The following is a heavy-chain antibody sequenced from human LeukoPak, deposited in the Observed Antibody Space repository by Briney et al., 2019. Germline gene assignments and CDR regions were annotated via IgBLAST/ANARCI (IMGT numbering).Heavy chain of an antibody. D-gene: IGHD4-17*01. CDR3: ARHPGIGYGDYYLDY. V-gene: IGHV4-59*08. CDR2: IYNSAST. CDR1: GASISRHY. J-gene: IGHJ4*02. Sequence: PSETLSLTCTVSGASISRHYWSWIRQPPGKGLEWIGYIYNSASTNYNPSLKSRVTMSVDTSKKQFSLKLSSVTAADTAVYYCARHPGIGYGDYYLDYWGRGTLVTVSS.